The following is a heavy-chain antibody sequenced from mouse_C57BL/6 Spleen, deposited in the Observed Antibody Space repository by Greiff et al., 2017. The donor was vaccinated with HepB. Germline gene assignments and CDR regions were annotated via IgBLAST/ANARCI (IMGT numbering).Heavy chain of an antibody. Sequence: EVKVVESGGGLVKPGGSLKLSCEASGFTFSSYAMSWVRQTPEKRLEWVATISDGGSYTYYPNNVKGRFTISRDNAKNNQYLQMSHLKSEDTAMYYCARDDLCFDYWGQGTTLTVSS. CDR2: ISDGGSYT. V-gene: IGHV5-4*01. CDR1: GFTFSSYA. CDR3: ARDDLCFDY. J-gene: IGHJ2*01.